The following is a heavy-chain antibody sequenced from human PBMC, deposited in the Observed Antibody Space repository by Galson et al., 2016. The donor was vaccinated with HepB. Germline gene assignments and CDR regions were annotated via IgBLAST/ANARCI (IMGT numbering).Heavy chain of an antibody. CDR1: GFTFRTYW. Sequence: SLRLSCAASGFTFRTYWMHWVRQSPGMGLVWVSRISSDGLTTTYADSVKGRFTISRDNAKNTLYLQMNSLKTEDTAVYYCTSLTIFGVVTNYWGQGTLVTVSS. V-gene: IGHV3-74*03. D-gene: IGHD3-3*01. CDR2: ISSDGLTT. CDR3: TSLTIFGVVTNY. J-gene: IGHJ4*02.